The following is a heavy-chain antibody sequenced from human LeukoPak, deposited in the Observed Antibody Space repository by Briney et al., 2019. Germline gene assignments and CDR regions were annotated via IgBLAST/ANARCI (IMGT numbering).Heavy chain of an antibody. V-gene: IGHV4-59*01. J-gene: IGHJ4*02. D-gene: IGHD4-17*01. CDR1: GGSISSYY. CDR2: SYYSGST. CDR3: AGGRAVRIRTGDYGLDY. Sequence: SETLSLTCTVSGGSISSYYWSWIRQPPGKGLEWIGYSYYSGSTNYNPSLKSRVTISVDTSKNQFSLKLSSVTAADTAVYYCAGGRAVRIRTGDYGLDYWGQGTLVTVSS.